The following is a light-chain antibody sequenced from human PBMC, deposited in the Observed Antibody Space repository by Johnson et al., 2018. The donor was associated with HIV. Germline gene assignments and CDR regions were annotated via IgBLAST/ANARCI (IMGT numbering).Light chain of an antibody. J-gene: IGLJ1*01. CDR3: GSWDSSLSADV. CDR1: SSNIENNY. V-gene: IGLV1-51*01. CDR2: ESN. Sequence: QSVLTQPPSVSAAPGQKVTISCSGSSSNIENNYVSWYQQLPGTAPKLLIYESNKRPSGIPDRFSGSKSGTSATLDINGLQTGDEADYYCGSWDSSLSADVFGTGTKVTVL.